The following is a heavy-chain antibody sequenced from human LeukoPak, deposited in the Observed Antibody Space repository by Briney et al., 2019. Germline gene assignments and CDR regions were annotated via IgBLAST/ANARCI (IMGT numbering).Heavy chain of an antibody. Sequence: GGSLRLSCAASGFTFSSYGMHWVRQAPGKGLEWVAVISYDGSNKYYADSVKGRFTISRDNSENTLYLQMNSLRAEDTVVYYCAKPLLWFGELPAVDYWGQGTLVTVSS. CDR1: GFTFSSYG. D-gene: IGHD3-10*01. CDR2: ISYDGSNK. V-gene: IGHV3-30*18. CDR3: AKPLLWFGELPAVDY. J-gene: IGHJ4*02.